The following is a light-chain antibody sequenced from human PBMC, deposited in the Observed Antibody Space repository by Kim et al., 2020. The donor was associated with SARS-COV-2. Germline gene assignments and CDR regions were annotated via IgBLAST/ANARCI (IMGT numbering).Light chain of an antibody. J-gene: IGLJ2*01. CDR3: QAWDSSNVV. CDR1: KLGDKY. V-gene: IGLV3-1*01. Sequence: SVSPGQTASITCSGDKLGDKYACWYQQKPGQSPVLVIYQDSKRPSGIPERFSGSNSGNTATLTISGTQAMDEADYYCQAWDSSNVVFGGRTKLTVL. CDR2: QDS.